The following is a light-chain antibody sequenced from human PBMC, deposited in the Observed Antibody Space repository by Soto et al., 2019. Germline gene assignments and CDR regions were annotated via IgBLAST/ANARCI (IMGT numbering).Light chain of an antibody. CDR2: GAS. V-gene: IGKV3-20*01. Sequence: EIVLTQSPGTLSLSPGERATLSCRASQSVSSSYLAWYQQKPGQAPRLLFYGASSRATGIPDRFSGSGSGTDFTFTISRLEPEDFAVYYCQQYGSSPPYTFGQGTKLEIK. CDR1: QSVSSSY. CDR3: QQYGSSPPYT. J-gene: IGKJ2*01.